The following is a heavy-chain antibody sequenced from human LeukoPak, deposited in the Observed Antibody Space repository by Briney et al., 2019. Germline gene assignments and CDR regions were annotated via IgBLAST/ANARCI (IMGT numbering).Heavy chain of an antibody. D-gene: IGHD6-13*01. Sequence: GGSLRLSCVASGFTFSSTTMGWVRQAPGRGLEWVSSITAIDGRTYYADSVRGRFTISRDNSKNTVYLQLNSLRAGDTAIYYCTKDRRGPAAGTWYFDSWGQGTLVAVSS. J-gene: IGHJ4*02. CDR2: ITAIDGRT. CDR3: TKDRRGPAAGTWYFDS. CDR1: GFTFSSTT. V-gene: IGHV3-23*01.